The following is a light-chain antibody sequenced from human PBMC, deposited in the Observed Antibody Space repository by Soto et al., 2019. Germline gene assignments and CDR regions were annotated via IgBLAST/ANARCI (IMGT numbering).Light chain of an antibody. J-gene: IGKJ2*01. CDR3: QQYYSTMYT. CDR1: QSVLYSSNNRDS. V-gene: IGKV4-1*01. Sequence: DIVMTQSPDSLAVSLGERATINCKYSQSVLYSSNNRDSLAWYQQKPGLPPKLLIYWASIRASGVPDRFSGGGSGTDFTFTISSLQAEDVAVYYCQQYYSTMYTFGQGTKLEIK. CDR2: WAS.